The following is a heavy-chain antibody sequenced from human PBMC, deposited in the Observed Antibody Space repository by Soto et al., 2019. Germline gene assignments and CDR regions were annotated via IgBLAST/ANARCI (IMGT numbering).Heavy chain of an antibody. CDR3: ARRGSGHTFDY. J-gene: IGHJ4*02. V-gene: IGHV4-39*01. CDR1: GASISRTGFH. D-gene: IGHD3-10*01. Sequence: PETLSLTCAVSGASISRTGFHWGWIRQPPGQGLEWIGSLYEGETTFYNSSLKSRVTISADTSKNHFSLKLSSVTAADTAVYYCARRGSGHTFDYWGQGTLVTVSS. CDR2: LYEGETT.